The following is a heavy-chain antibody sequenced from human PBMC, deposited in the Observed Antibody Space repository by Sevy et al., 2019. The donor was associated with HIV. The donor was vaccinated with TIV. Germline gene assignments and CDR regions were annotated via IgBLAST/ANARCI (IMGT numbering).Heavy chain of an antibody. Sequence: SETLSLTCAVSGYSISSGYYWGWIRQPPGKGLEWIGSIYHSGSTSYNPSLKSRVTISVDTSKNQFSLKLSSVTAADTAVYYCARSPGYSSSWYFDYWGQGTLVTVSS. V-gene: IGHV4-38-2*01. D-gene: IGHD6-13*01. CDR3: ARSPGYSSSWYFDY. J-gene: IGHJ4*02. CDR2: IYHSGST. CDR1: GYSISSGYY.